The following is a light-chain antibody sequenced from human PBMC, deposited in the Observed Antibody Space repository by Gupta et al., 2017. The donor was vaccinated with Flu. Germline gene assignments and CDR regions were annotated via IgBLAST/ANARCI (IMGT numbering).Light chain of an antibody. Sequence: HSLLPPPPSVSAAPGQKVTISCSGSSSNIGNSYVSWYQQFPGTAPKLLIYDNVQRPSGIPDRFSGSKSGTSATLAITGLQTGDEADYYCGTWDSSLSAGVFGGGTKLTVL. CDR3: GTWDSSLSAGV. J-gene: IGLJ2*01. V-gene: IGLV1-51*01. CDR2: DNV. CDR1: SSNIGNSY.